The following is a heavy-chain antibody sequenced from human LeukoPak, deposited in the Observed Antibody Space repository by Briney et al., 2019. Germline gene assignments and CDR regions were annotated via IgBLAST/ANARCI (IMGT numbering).Heavy chain of an antibody. Sequence: GGSLRLSCAASGFTFSSYAMHWVRQAPGKGLEWVAVISYDGSNKYYADSVKGRFTISRDNSKNTPYLQMNSLRAEDTAVYYCARGFSGSYIDYWGQGTLVTVSS. CDR1: GFTFSSYA. D-gene: IGHD1-26*01. V-gene: IGHV3-30-3*01. CDR2: ISYDGSNK. J-gene: IGHJ4*02. CDR3: ARGFSGSYIDY.